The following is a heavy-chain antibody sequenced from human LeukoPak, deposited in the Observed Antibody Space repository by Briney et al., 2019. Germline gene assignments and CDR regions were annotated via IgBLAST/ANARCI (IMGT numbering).Heavy chain of an antibody. CDR2: IQYDGSNE. D-gene: IGHD5-24*01. V-gene: IGHV3-30*02. CDR3: ARDPQGRDGYNYYYYYMDV. J-gene: IGHJ6*03. Sequence: PGGSLRLSCAASGFTFSSYGMHSVRQAPGKGLEWVAYIQYDGSNEQYADSVKGRFSISRDSSKNILYLQMNSLRAEDTAVYYCARDPQGRDGYNYYYYYMDVWGKGTTVTISS. CDR1: GFTFSSYG.